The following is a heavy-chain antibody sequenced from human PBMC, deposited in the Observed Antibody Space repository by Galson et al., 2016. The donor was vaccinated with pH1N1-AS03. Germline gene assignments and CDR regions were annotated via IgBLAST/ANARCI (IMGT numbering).Heavy chain of an antibody. CDR2: ITSSSRTI. Sequence: SLRLSCAASGFTFSDYYMSWIRQAPGKGLEWVSSITSSSRTIYYADSVKGRFTISRDNAKNSLYLQMNSLRAEDTAVYYCAKDDNYDFWVGYFGPDFWGQGTLITVSS. CDR1: GFTFSDYY. V-gene: IGHV3-11*01. CDR3: AKDDNYDFWVGYFGPDF. J-gene: IGHJ4*02. D-gene: IGHD3-3*01.